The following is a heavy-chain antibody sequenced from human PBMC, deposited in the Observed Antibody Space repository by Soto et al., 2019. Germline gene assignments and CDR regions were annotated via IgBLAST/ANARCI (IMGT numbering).Heavy chain of an antibody. V-gene: IGHV1-46*01. Sequence: QVQLVQSGAEVKKPGASVKVSCKASGYTFTSYYMHWVRQAPGQGLEWMGIINPSGGSTSYEQKSQGSGNMNRETSTSTVYMELSSLRSEDTAVYYCARNLVLMVYAIPVFPRISGMDVWGQGTTVTVSS. CDR1: GYTFTSYY. CDR2: INPSGGST. D-gene: IGHD2-8*01. CDR3: ARNLVLMVYAIPVFPRISGMDV. J-gene: IGHJ6*02.